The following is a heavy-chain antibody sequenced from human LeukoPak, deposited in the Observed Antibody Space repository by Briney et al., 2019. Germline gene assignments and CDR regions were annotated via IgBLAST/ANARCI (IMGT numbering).Heavy chain of an antibody. CDR3: ARGRYYLDS. D-gene: IGHD3-10*01. Sequence: GGSLRLSCAASGFTFSNYWMHWVRQAPGKGLVWVSHVKSDGSSATYGDSVEGRFTISRDNAKNTLFLQMNSLRVEDTAVYYCARGRYYLDSWGQGTLVTVSS. CDR2: VKSDGSSA. CDR1: GFTFSNYW. J-gene: IGHJ4*02. V-gene: IGHV3-74*01.